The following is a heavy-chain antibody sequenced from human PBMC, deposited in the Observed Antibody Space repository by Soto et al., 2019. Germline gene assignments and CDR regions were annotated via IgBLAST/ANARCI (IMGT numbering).Heavy chain of an antibody. CDR2: IYYSGST. CDR1: GGSISTYY. D-gene: IGHD3-3*01. V-gene: IGHV4-59*08. J-gene: IGHJ4*02. CDR3: ARGGWRHIDS. Sequence: QVQLPESGPGLAKPSETLSLTCTGAGGSISTYYWSWIRQPPGKGLEWIGYIYYSGSTNYNPSLKRRVTISVDTAKNQFSLQLSSVTAADTAVYYCARGGWRHIDSCGQGTLVTVSS.